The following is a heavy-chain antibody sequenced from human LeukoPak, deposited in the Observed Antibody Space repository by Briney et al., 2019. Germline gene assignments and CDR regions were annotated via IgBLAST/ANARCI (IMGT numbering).Heavy chain of an antibody. J-gene: IGHJ4*02. Sequence: PSETLSLTCTVSGGPISSSSYYWGWIRQPPGKGLEWIGSIYYSGSTYYNPSLKSRVTISVDTSKNQFSLKLSSVTAADTAVYYCARAIAAREVFDYWGQGTLVTVSS. V-gene: IGHV4-39*01. D-gene: IGHD6-6*01. CDR2: IYYSGST. CDR3: ARAIAAREVFDY. CDR1: GGPISSSSYY.